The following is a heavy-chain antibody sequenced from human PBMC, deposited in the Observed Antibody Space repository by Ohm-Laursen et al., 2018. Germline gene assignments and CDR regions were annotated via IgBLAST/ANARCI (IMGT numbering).Heavy chain of an antibody. CDR2: MNPNSGNT. Sequence: ASVKVSCKASGYTFTSYDINWVRRATGQGLEWMGWMNPNSGNTGYAQKFQGRVTMTRNTSISTAYMELSSLRSEDTAVYYCAREGAVAGTSNNWGQGTLVTVSS. V-gene: IGHV1-8*01. D-gene: IGHD6-19*01. J-gene: IGHJ4*02. CDR3: AREGAVAGTSNN. CDR1: GYTFTSYD.